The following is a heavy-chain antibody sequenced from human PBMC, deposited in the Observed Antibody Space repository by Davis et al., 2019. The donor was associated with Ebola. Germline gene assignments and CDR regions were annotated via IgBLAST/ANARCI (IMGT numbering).Heavy chain of an antibody. Sequence: GGSLRLSCAASGFTFSSYGMHWVRQAPGKGLEWVAFMRYDGSNKYHGDSVQGRFTISRDNAKNTLYLQMNSLRDEDTAVYYCARDWGDCSSTSCSDFDHWGLGTLVTVSS. J-gene: IGHJ4*02. CDR1: GFTFSSYG. CDR3: ARDWGDCSSTSCSDFDH. D-gene: IGHD2-2*01. V-gene: IGHV3-30*02. CDR2: MRYDGSNK.